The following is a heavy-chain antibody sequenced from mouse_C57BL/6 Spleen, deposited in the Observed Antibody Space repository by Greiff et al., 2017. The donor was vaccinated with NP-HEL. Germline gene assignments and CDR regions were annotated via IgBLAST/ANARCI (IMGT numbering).Heavy chain of an antibody. Sequence: QVQLQQPGAELVKPGASVKLSCKASGYTFTSYWMQWVKQRPGQGLEWIGEIDPSDSYTNYNQKFKGKATLTVDTSSSTAYMQLSSLTSEDSAVYYCARRTGTPDYWGQGTTLTVSS. D-gene: IGHD4-1*01. CDR1: GYTFTSYW. CDR3: ARRTGTPDY. V-gene: IGHV1-50*01. J-gene: IGHJ2*01. CDR2: IDPSDSYT.